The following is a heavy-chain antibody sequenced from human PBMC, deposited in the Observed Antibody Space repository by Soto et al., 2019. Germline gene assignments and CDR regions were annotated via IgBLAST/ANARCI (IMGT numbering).Heavy chain of an antibody. CDR1: GFTFSSYS. D-gene: IGHD2-15*01. V-gene: IGHV3-21*01. CDR2: ISSSSSYI. Sequence: GGSLRLSCAASGFTFSSYSMNWVRQAPGKGLEWVSSISSSSSYIYYADSVKGRFTISRDNAKNSLYLQMNSLRAEDTAVYYCARPLGYCSGGSCRAFDAFDIWGQGTMVTVSS. J-gene: IGHJ3*02. CDR3: ARPLGYCSGGSCRAFDAFDI.